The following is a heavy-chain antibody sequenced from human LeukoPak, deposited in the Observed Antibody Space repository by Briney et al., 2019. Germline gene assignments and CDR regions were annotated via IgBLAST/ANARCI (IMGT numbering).Heavy chain of an antibody. V-gene: IGHV3-21*01. Sequence: GGSLRLSCAASGFTFSTYSMNWVRQAPGKGLEWVSSMSSSSSYIYYADSVKGRFTISRDNAKNSLYLQMNSLRAEDTAVYYCARVMGGPPRLVAFDIWGQGTMVTVSS. CDR3: ARVMGGPPRLVAFDI. D-gene: IGHD2-15*01. J-gene: IGHJ3*02. CDR1: GFTFSTYS. CDR2: MSSSSSYI.